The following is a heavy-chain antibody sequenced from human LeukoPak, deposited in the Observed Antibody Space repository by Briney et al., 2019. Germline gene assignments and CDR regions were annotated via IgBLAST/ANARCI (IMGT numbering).Heavy chain of an antibody. CDR2: ISGSGGST. CDR3: AKAPGSGSDAFDI. J-gene: IGHJ3*02. Sequence: GGSLRLSCAASGFTFSNYALSWVRQAPGKGLEWVSAISGSGGSTYYADSVKGRFTISRDNSKNTLYLQMNSLRAEDTAVYYCAKAPGSGSDAFDIWGQGTMVTVSS. D-gene: IGHD3-3*01. CDR1: GFTFSNYA. V-gene: IGHV3-23*01.